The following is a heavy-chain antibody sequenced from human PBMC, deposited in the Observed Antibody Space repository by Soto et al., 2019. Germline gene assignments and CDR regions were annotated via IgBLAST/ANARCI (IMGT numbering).Heavy chain of an antibody. CDR3: ARRARQQLVFRGAFDI. J-gene: IGHJ3*02. D-gene: IGHD6-13*01. CDR2: IYPGDSDT. V-gene: IGHV5-51*01. CDR1: GYSFTSYW. Sequence: LGESLKISCKGSGYSFTSYWIGWVRQMPGKGLEWMGIIYPGDSDTRYSPSFQGQVTISADKSISTAYLQWSSLKASDTAMYYRARRARQQLVFRGAFDIWGQGTMVT.